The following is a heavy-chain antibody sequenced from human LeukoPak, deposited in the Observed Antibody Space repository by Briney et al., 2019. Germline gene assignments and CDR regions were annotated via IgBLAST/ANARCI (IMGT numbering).Heavy chain of an antibody. D-gene: IGHD6-6*01. Sequence: GRSLRLSCAASEFTFSSYGMHWVRQAPGKGLEWVAVIWYDGSNKYYADSVKGRFTISRDNSQNTLCLQMNSLRAEDTAVYYCAREYSSSGYYYGMDVWGQGTTVTVSS. CDR3: AREYSSSGYYYGMDV. V-gene: IGHV3-33*01. CDR1: EFTFSSYG. J-gene: IGHJ6*02. CDR2: IWYDGSNK.